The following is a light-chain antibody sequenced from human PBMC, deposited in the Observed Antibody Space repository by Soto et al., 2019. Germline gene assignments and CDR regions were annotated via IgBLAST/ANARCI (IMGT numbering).Light chain of an antibody. Sequence: QSALTQPASVSGSPGQSITISCTGSSSDIGGFNYVSWYQHHPGKAPKLMIYDVAYRPSGVSNRFSGSKSGNTASLTIYGLQAEDEADYHCSSYTNDRTPVIFGGGTKLTVL. CDR1: SSDIGGFNY. CDR2: DVA. J-gene: IGLJ2*01. CDR3: SSYTNDRTPVI. V-gene: IGLV2-14*03.